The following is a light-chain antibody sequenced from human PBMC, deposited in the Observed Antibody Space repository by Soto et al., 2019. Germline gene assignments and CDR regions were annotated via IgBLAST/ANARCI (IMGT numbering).Light chain of an antibody. CDR1: QGIYTY. CDR2: AAS. Sequence: DIQLTQSPSFLSASVGDRVTITCRASQGIYTYLAWYQQKPGKAPELLIYAASTLQSGVPSRFSGSGSGTDFTLTISSLQPEDFATYYCQNLNSYPWTFGQGTKVEIK. V-gene: IGKV1-9*01. J-gene: IGKJ1*01. CDR3: QNLNSYPWT.